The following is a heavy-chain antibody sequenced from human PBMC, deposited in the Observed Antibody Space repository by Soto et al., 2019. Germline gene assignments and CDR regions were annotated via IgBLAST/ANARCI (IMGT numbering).Heavy chain of an antibody. CDR3: ASKSSGTDNYYGMDV. D-gene: IGHD3-9*01. Sequence: ASVKVSCKASGYTFTGYYMHWVRQAPGQGLEWMGWINPNSGGTNYAQKFQGWVTMTRDTSTSTVYMELSSLRSEDTAVYYCASKSSGTDNYYGMDVWGQGTTVTVSS. CDR2: INPNSGGT. J-gene: IGHJ6*02. CDR1: GYTFTGYY. V-gene: IGHV1-2*04.